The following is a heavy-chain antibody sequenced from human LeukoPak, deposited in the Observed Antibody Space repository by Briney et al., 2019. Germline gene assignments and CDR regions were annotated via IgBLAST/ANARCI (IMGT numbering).Heavy chain of an antibody. J-gene: IGHJ6*02. D-gene: IGHD4-23*01. CDR3: ARRPVVTRHYYGMDV. CDR1: GFTFSSYW. CDR2: ISSSSSYI. V-gene: IGHV3-21*01. Sequence: SGGSLRLSCAASGFTFSSYWMHWVRQAPGKGLEWVSSISSSSSYIYYADSVKGRFTISRDNAKNSLYLQMNSLRAEDTAVYYCARRPVVTRHYYGMDVWGQGTTVTVSS.